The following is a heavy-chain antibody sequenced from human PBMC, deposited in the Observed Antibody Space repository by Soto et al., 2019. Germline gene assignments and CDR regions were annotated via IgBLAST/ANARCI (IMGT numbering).Heavy chain of an antibody. V-gene: IGHV1-69*13. CDR3: AREPFGRFDP. CDR1: ADSFGSYA. D-gene: IGHD3-10*01. CDR2: IIPVFGTT. J-gene: IGHJ5*01. Sequence: AVKVPCKASADSFGSYAVSCVRQAPRQGREGMGAIIPVFGTTNYTQKFQGRVTITADDSTTTPYMELSSLRSDDTAVYYCAREPFGRFDPWGQGTLVTVSS.